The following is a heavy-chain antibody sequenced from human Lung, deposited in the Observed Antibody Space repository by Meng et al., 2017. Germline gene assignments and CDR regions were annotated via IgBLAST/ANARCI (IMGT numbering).Heavy chain of an antibody. CDR3: ARGPTTMAHDFDY. V-gene: IGHV4-34*01. J-gene: IGHJ4*02. CDR1: GGSCSDYY. CDR2: INHSGST. D-gene: IGHD4-11*01. Sequence: QVQLQQWGAVLLKPSGTLSLTCVVSGGSCSDYYWSWIRQPPGKGLEWIGEINHSGSTNYNPSLESRATISVDTSQNNLSLKLSSVTAADSVVYYCARGPTTMAHDFDYWGQGTLVTVSS.